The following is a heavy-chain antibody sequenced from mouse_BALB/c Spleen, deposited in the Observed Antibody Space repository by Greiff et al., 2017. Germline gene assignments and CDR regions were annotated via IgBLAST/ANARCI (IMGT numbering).Heavy chain of an antibody. V-gene: IGHV5-17*02. J-gene: IGHJ2*01. CDR3: ARAGYGSSYFDY. D-gene: IGHD1-1*01. CDR2: ISSGSSTI. CDR1: GFTFSSFG. Sequence: EVKLVESGGDLVKPGGSLKLSCAASGFTFSSFGMHWVRQAPGKGLEWVAYISSGSSTIYYADTVKGRFTISRDNPKNTLFLQMTSLRSEDTAMYYCARAGYGSSYFDYWGQGTTLTVSS.